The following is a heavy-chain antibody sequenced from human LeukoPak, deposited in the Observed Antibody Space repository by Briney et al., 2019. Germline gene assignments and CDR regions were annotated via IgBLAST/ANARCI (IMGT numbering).Heavy chain of an antibody. CDR1: GYTFTSYG. J-gene: IGHJ4*02. CDR3: AREEGRGNYYDSSGYYFDY. Sequence: SVKVSCKASGYTFTSYGISWVRQASGQGLEWMGRAIPIPGIATYAQKFQGRVTITADKSTSTAYMELSSLRYEDTAVYYCAREEGRGNYYDSSGYYFDYWGQGTLVTVSS. CDR2: AIPIPGIA. V-gene: IGHV1-69*04. D-gene: IGHD3-22*01.